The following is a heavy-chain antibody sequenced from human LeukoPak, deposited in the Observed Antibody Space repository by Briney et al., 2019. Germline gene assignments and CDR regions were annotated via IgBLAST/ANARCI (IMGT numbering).Heavy chain of an antibody. J-gene: IGHJ4*02. CDR2: IIPIFGTA. CDR3: ARAVVDTACFDY. D-gene: IGHD5-18*01. V-gene: IGHV1-69*06. CDR1: GGTFSSYA. Sequence: EASVKLSCNASGGTFSSYAISWVRQAPGQGLEWMGGIIPIFGTANYAEKFQGRVTITADKSTSTAYMELSSLRSEDTAVYYCARAVVDTACFDYWGQGTLVTVSS.